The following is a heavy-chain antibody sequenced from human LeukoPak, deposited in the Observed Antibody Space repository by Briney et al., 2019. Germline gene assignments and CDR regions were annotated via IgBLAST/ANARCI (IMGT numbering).Heavy chain of an antibody. V-gene: IGHV3-7*05. D-gene: IGHD3-3*01. J-gene: IGHJ4*02. CDR1: GGSISSGGYS. Sequence: LSLTCAVSGGSISSGGYSWSWVRQAPGKGLEWVANIKQDGSEKYYVDSVEGRFTISRDNAKNSLYLQMNSLRAGDTAVYYCARAGGGVVISYWGQGTLVTVSS. CDR3: ARAGGGVVISY. CDR2: IKQDGSEK.